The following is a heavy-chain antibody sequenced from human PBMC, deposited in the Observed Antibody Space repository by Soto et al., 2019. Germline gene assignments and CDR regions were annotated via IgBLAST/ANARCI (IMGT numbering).Heavy chain of an antibody. Sequence: SETLSLTCSVSGGSINSSSYFWGWVRQPPGKGLEWIGSIYYSGSTYYNPSLRSRVTISVDTSKNQFSLKLSSVTAADTAVFYCARHYSSGSRNWFDPWGRGTLVTVSS. CDR1: GGSINSSSYF. D-gene: IGHD6-19*01. J-gene: IGHJ5*02. CDR2: IYYSGST. CDR3: ARHYSSGSRNWFDP. V-gene: IGHV4-39*01.